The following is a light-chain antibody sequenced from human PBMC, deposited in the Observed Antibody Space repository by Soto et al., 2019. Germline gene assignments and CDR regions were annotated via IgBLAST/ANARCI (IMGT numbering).Light chain of an antibody. CDR1: QGIGKS. CDR2: SAS. J-gene: IGKJ3*01. Sequence: DIQMTQSPSSLSASVGDRVTITCRASQGIGKSLAWFQQRPGKPPKLLIHSASTLYSGVPSRFSGSGSGTDFTLTISSLQPADFAVYFCQKYNFAPFTFGPGTRVDI. CDR3: QKYNFAPFT. V-gene: IGKV1-27*01.